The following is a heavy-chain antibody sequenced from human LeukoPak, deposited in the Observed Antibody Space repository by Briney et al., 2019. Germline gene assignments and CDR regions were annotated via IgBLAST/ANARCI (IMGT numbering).Heavy chain of an antibody. J-gene: IGHJ4*02. V-gene: IGHV1-2*06. Sequence: ASVKVSCKASGYTFTGYYMHWVRQVPGQGLEWMGRINPNSGGTNYAQKFQGRVTMTRDTSISTAYMELSRLRSDDTAVYYCAKIVDYYDSSGYYFDYWGQGTLVTVSS. CDR2: INPNSGGT. CDR3: AKIVDYYDSSGYYFDY. CDR1: GYTFTGYY. D-gene: IGHD3-22*01.